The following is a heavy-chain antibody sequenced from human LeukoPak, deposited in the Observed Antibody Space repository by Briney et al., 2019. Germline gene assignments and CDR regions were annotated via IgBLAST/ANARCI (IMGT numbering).Heavy chain of an antibody. CDR2: IYYSGST. CDR1: GGSISSYY. CDR3: ARHVLGAKLDY. Sequence: SETLSLTCTVSGGSISSYYWSWIRQPPGKGLEWIGYIYYSGSTNYNPSLKRRVTISVDTSKNQFSLKLSSVTAADTAVYYCARHVLGAKLDYWGQGTLVTVSS. D-gene: IGHD1-26*01. V-gene: IGHV4-59*08. J-gene: IGHJ4*02.